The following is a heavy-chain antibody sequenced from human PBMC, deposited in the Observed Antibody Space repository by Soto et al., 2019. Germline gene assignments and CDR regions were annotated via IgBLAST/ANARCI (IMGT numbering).Heavy chain of an antibody. CDR2: LYSGGST. V-gene: IGHV3-66*01. CDR3: ARGSGDDAFDI. Sequence: EVQLVESGGGLVQPGGSLRLSCAASGFTVSSNYMSWVRQAPGKGLEWVSILYSGGSTYYADSVKGRFTISRDNSKNTLYLQMNSLRAEDTAVYYCARGSGDDAFDIWGQGTMVTVSS. J-gene: IGHJ3*02. CDR1: GFTVSSNY. D-gene: IGHD3-3*01.